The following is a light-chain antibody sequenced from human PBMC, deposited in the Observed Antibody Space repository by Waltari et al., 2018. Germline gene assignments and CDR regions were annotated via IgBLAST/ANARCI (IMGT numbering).Light chain of an antibody. CDR3: QQSYSTVRT. Sequence: DIQMTQSPSSLSASVGVRVTITCRASQSIYNYLNWYQQERGKAPKLLIYGASSLQSGVPSRFSGSGSGTDFTLTISSLQPGDFATYYCQQSYSTVRTFGQGTKVDIK. V-gene: IGKV1-39*01. CDR2: GAS. J-gene: IGKJ1*01. CDR1: QSIYNY.